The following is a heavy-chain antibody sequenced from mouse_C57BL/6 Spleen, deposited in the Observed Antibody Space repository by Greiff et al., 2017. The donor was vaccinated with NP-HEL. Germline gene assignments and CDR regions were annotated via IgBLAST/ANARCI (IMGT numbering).Heavy chain of an antibody. V-gene: IGHV1-55*01. J-gene: IGHJ3*01. CDR1: GYTFTSYW. D-gene: IGHD3-2*02. CDR3: ARGGQLRLLFAY. Sequence: VQLQQPGAELVKPGASVKMSCKASGYTFTSYWITWVKQRPGQGLEWIGDIYPGSGSTNYNEKFKSKATLTVDTSSSTAYMQLSSLTSEDSAVYYCARGGQLRLLFAYWGQGTLVTVSA. CDR2: IYPGSGST.